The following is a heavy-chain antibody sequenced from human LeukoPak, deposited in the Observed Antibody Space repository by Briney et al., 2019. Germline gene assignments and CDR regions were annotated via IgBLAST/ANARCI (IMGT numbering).Heavy chain of an antibody. V-gene: IGHV4-59*01. CDR3: ARGYYYHFDIDV. CDR2: IYYSGST. CDR1: GGSISSYY. Sequence: SETLSLTCTVSGGSISSYYWSWIRQPPGKGLEWIGYIYYSGSTNYNPSLKSRVTISVDTSKNQFSLKLGSVTAADTAVYYCARGYYYHFDIDVWGQGTTVTVSS. J-gene: IGHJ6*02.